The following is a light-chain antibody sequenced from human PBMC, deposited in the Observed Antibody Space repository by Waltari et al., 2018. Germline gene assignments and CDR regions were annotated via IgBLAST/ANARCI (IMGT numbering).Light chain of an antibody. V-gene: IGKV3-15*01. CDR2: AAS. CDR3: QQYSNWPPLT. Sequence: EVVMTQSPTTLSVSPGERATHSCRASQSVSSYLAWYQQKPGQAPRLLIYAASTRATGVPARFSGSGSGTEFTLTISSLQSEDFAVYYCQQYSNWPPLTFGGGTKVEIK. CDR1: QSVSSY. J-gene: IGKJ4*01.